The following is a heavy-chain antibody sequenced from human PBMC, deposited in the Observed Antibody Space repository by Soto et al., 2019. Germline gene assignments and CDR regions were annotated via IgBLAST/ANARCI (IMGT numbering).Heavy chain of an antibody. D-gene: IGHD3-22*01. V-gene: IGHV4-34*01. J-gene: IGHJ5*02. CDR3: ASCHSSGYYDWFDP. Sequence: SETLSLTWAVYGGSFSGYYWSWIRQPPGKGLEWIGEINDSRSTNYRPSLKSRVTISVDTCKNQFFLMLSSVTSADTAVYYCASCHSSGYYDWFDPWGQGTLVTVSS. CDR1: GGSFSGYY. CDR2: INDSRST.